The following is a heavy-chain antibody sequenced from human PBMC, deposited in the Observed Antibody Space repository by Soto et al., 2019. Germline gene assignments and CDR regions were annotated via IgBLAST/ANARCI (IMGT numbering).Heavy chain of an antibody. V-gene: IGHV4-4*02. D-gene: IGHD2-15*01. CDR1: GGSIRSTNW. J-gene: IGHJ6*02. CDR3: ARDLDRYCSVTSCHAMDV. Sequence: SETLSLTCVVSGGSIRSTNWWAWVRQTPGKGLEWIGEVYHNGTSNYNPSLKGRATISVDRSKDQVSLRLNSVIDADTAVYYCARDLDRYCSVTSCHAMDVWGQGTPVTV. CDR2: VYHNGTS.